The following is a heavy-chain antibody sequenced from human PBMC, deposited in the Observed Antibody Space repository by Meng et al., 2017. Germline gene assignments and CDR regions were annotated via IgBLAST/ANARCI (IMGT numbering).Heavy chain of an antibody. CDR1: GGSISSSNW. J-gene: IGHJ4*02. V-gene: IGHV4-4*02. CDR3: ARDGRSWD. CDR2: IYHSGST. D-gene: IGHD7-27*01. Sequence: HVELRDAGAGVVKPSGTLSLTCCVSGGSISSSNWWSWVRQPPGKGLEWIGEIYHSGSTNYNPSLKGRVTISVDKSKNQFSLKLSSVTAADTAVYYCARDGRSWDWGQGTLVTVSS.